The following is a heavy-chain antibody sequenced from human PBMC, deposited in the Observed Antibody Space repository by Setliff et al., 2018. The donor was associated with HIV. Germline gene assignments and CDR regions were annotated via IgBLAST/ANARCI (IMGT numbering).Heavy chain of an antibody. CDR3: ARVVDADYLDY. CDR1: GGSIRSSSSY. V-gene: IGHV4-39*01. D-gene: IGHD2-15*01. Sequence: KPSETLSLTCTVSGGSIRSSSSYWGWIRRPPGKGLEWTGIIYYSGSTYYKPSLKSRVTISVDTSKNQFSLKLNSVTAADTAMYYCARVVDADYLDYWGQGTPVTVSS. J-gene: IGHJ4*02. CDR2: IYYSGST.